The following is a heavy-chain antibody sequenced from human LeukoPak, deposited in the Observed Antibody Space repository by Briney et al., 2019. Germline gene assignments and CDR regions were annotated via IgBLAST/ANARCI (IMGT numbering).Heavy chain of an antibody. CDR2: INPNSGGT. V-gene: IGHV1-2*02. CDR3: ARVEVVVASDYDY. CDR1: GYTFTGYY. Sequence: ASVKVSCKASGYTFTGYYMHWVRQAPGQGLEGMGWINPNSGGTNYAQKFQGRVTMTRDTSISTAYMELSRLRSDDTAVYYCARVEVVVASDYDYWGQGTLVTVSS. D-gene: IGHD2-15*01. J-gene: IGHJ4*02.